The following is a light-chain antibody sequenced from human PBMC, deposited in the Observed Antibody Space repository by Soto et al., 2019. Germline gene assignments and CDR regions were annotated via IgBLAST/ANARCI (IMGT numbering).Light chain of an antibody. CDR2: EVS. CDR3: ASYTTGSTLVV. CDR1: CSDIGDYNF. V-gene: IGLV2-14*01. J-gene: IGLJ3*02. Sequence: QSALTQPASVSGSPGQSITISCTGTCSDIGDYNFVSWYQHYPGQAPKLMIYEVSNRPSGVSNRFSASKSGNTASLTISGLQTEDEADYYCASYTTGSTLVVFGGGTKLTVL.